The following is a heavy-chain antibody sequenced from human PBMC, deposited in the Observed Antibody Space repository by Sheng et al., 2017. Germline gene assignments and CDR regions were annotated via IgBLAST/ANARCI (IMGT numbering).Heavy chain of an antibody. J-gene: IGHJ6*01. Sequence: QVQLVESGGGLVKPGGSLRLSCAASGFSFSDYYMTWIRQAPGKGLEWVSYISSRGSTRYYADSVKGRVTISRDNDQKSLSLQMDSLRAEDTAVYYCARATGSNCANGVCFRNYYFYGLDVW. CDR3: ARATGSNCANGVCFRNYYFYGLDV. D-gene: IGHD2-8*01. V-gene: IGHV3-11*01. CDR2: ISSRGSTR. CDR1: GFSFSDYY.